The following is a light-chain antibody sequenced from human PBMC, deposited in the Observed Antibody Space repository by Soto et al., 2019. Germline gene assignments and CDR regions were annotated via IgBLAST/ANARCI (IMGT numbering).Light chain of an antibody. Sequence: QSVLTQPRSVSGSPGQSVTISCTGTSSDVGGYNYVSWYQQHPGKAPKLMIYDVSKRPSGVSDRFSGSKSGNTASLTISGLHAEDEADYYCCSYAGSVVFGGGTKVTVL. V-gene: IGLV2-11*01. CDR1: SSDVGGYNY. CDR2: DVS. J-gene: IGLJ2*01. CDR3: CSYAGSVV.